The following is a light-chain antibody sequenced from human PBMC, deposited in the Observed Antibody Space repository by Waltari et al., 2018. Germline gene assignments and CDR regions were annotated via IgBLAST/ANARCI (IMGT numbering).Light chain of an antibody. V-gene: IGLV3-1*01. J-gene: IGLJ1*01. Sequence: SYELTQPPSVSVSPGQTASITCSGDKLGDKYAYWYQQKPGQSPVLVMYYDNKRPSGIPERFAGSKSGNTATLTISGTQAMDEADYYCQAWDSTTLYVFVTGTKVTVL. CDR2: YDN. CDR1: KLGDKY. CDR3: QAWDSTTLYV.